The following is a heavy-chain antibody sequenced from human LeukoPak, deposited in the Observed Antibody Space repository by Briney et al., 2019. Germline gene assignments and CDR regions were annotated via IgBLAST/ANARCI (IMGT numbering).Heavy chain of an antibody. CDR2: IWPDGSNR. CDR3: ARDGPHYGIDN. J-gene: IGHJ4*02. D-gene: IGHD3-16*01. V-gene: IGHV3-33*01. Sequence: GSLRLSFAAAGFPFSSYGMHWVRQAPGKGLEWVAYIWPDGSNRDHGDAVKGRFTISRDNSKNVLHLQMNSLRAEDTGVYYCARDGPHYGIDNWGQGNLVTVSS. CDR1: GFPFSSYG.